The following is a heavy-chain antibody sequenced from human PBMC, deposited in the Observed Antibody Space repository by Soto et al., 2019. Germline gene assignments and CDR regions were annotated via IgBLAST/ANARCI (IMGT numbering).Heavy chain of an antibody. CDR2: ISGSGGST. D-gene: IGHD2-21*02. CDR3: AKGGFCGGDCYSYFDY. J-gene: IGHJ4*02. Sequence: EVQLLESGGGLVQPGGSLRLSCAASGFTFSSYAMSWVRQAPGKGLEWVSAISGSGGSTYYADSVKGRFTISSDNSKKTLYLQINSLSAEDTAVYYCAKGGFCGGDCYSYFDYWGQGALVTVSS. CDR1: GFTFSSYA. V-gene: IGHV3-23*01.